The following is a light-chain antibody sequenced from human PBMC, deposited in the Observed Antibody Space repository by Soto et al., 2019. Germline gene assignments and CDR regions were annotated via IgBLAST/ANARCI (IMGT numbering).Light chain of an antibody. CDR1: QSVSSSY. Sequence: EIVLTQSPGTLSLSPGERATLSCRASQSVSSSYLAWYQQKPGQAPRLLIYGASARATGIPDRFSGGGSGAEYTLTISSLQSEDFAVYYCQQYDKWPRTFGQGTKV. J-gene: IGKJ1*01. CDR2: GAS. V-gene: IGKV3-20*01. CDR3: QQYDKWPRT.